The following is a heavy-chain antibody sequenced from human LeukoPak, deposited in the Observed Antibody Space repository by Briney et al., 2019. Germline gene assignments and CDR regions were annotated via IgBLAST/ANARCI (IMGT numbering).Heavy chain of an antibody. V-gene: IGHV1-69*13. J-gene: IGHJ3*02. CDR1: GYAFTSYG. CDR2: IIPIFGTA. CDR3: ARDGNCSGGSCPDAFDI. Sequence: GASVKVSCKASGYAFTSYGISWVRQAPGQGLEWMGGIIPIFGTANYAQKFQGRVTITADESTSTAYMELSSLRSEDTAVYYCARDGNCSGGSCPDAFDIWGQGTMVTVSS. D-gene: IGHD2-15*01.